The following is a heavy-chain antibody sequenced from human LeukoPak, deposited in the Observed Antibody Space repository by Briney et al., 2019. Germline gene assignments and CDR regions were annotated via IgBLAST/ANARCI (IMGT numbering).Heavy chain of an antibody. CDR1: GFTISSYS. J-gene: IGHJ4*02. CDR3: ARIEPGDSGYDYVYFDY. D-gene: IGHD5-12*01. CDR2: ISSSSSYI. V-gene: IGHV3-21*01. Sequence: GGSLRLSCAASGFTISSYSMNWVRQAPGKGLEWVSSISSSSSYIYYADSVKGRFTIFRDNAKNSLYLQMNSLRAEDTAVYYCARIEPGDSGYDYVYFDYWGQGTLVTVSS.